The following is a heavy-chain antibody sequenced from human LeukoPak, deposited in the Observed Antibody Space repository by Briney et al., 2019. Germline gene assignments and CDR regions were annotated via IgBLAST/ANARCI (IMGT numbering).Heavy chain of an antibody. CDR2: ITTSDGNT. CDR1: GFPFSSYT. CDR3: ARDKRAAGSGWFFY. Sequence: GGSLRLSCAASGFPFSSYTMSRVRQAPGKGLEWVSTITTSDGNTYYADSVKGRFTISRDNSKNTLYLQMNSLRAEDTAVYYCARDKRAAGSGWFFYWGQGTLVTVSS. V-gene: IGHV3-23*01. D-gene: IGHD6-19*01. J-gene: IGHJ4*02.